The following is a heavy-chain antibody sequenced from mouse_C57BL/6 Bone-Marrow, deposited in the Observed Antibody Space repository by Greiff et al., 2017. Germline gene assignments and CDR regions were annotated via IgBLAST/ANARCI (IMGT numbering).Heavy chain of an antibody. Sequence: VQLQQSGAELVKPGASVKLSCKATGYTFTEYTIHWVKQRSGQGLEWIGWFYPGSGSIKYNEKFKDKATLTADKSSSTVYMELSRLTSEDSAVYFCARHEDKAPCYYGSSFAMDYWGQGTSATGFS. D-gene: IGHD1-1*01. CDR2: FYPGSGSI. J-gene: IGHJ4*01. CDR3: ARHEDKAPCYYGSSFAMDY. CDR1: GYTFTEYT. V-gene: IGHV1-62-2*01.